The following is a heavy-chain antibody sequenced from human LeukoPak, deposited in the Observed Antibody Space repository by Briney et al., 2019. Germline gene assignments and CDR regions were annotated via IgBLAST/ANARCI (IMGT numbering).Heavy chain of an antibody. CDR1: GFTVSSNY. J-gene: IGHJ3*02. V-gene: IGHV3-23*01. D-gene: IGHD3-3*01. CDR3: AKDIGITISRDRAFDI. CDR2: ISGSGGST. Sequence: GGSLRLSGAASGFTVSSNYMSWVRQAPGKGLEWVSAISGSGGSTYYADSVKGRFTISRDNSKNTLYLQMNSLRAEDTAVYYCAKDIGITISRDRAFDIWGQGTMVTVSS.